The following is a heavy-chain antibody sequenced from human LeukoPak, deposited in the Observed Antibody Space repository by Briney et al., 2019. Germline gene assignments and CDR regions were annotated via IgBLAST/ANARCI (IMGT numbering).Heavy chain of an antibody. CDR2: ISYSGSI. CDR3: ARSVYCSSTSCYTAVDY. CDR1: GGSISSYY. J-gene: IGHJ4*02. D-gene: IGHD2-2*02. Sequence: SETLSLTCTVSGGSISSYYWSWLRQPPGKGLEWIGYISYSGSINYNPSLKSRVTISVDTSKNQFSLKLSSVPAADTAVYYCARSVYCSSTSCYTAVDYWGQGTLVTVSS. V-gene: IGHV4-59*01.